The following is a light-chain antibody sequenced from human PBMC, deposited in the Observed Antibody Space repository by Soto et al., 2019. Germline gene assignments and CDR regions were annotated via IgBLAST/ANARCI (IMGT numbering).Light chain of an antibody. CDR3: QQYNSYPYT. CDR2: KAS. J-gene: IGKJ2*01. CDR1: QSISSW. V-gene: IGKV1-5*03. Sequence: DIQMTQSPSTLSASVGDRVTITCRASQSISSWLAWYQQKPGKAPKLLIFKASSLESGIPSRFSGSGSGTEFTLTISSLQPDDFATYYCQQYNSYPYTFGQGTKLEIK.